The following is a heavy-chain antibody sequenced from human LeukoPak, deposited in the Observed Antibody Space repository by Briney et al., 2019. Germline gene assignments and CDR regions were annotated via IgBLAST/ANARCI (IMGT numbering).Heavy chain of an antibody. CDR1: GYSFASYW. J-gene: IGHJ4*02. D-gene: IGHD6-19*01. CDR2: IHPADSDT. V-gene: IGHV5-51*01. Sequence: GESLKISCKGSGYSFASYWIAWVRQMPGKGLEWMGIIHPADSDTRYSPSFQGQVTISADKSISTAYLQWSSLEASDTAMYYCARSSSGWSFDYWGQGTLVTVSS. CDR3: ARSSSGWSFDY.